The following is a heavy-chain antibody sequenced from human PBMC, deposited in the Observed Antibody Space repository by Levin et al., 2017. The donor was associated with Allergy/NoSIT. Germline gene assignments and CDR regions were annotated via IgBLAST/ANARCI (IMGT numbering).Heavy chain of an antibody. CDR1: GYSFTFYG. V-gene: IGHV1-18*01. D-gene: IGHD2-8*01. Sequence: GESLKISCKASGYSFTFYGVSWVRQAPGQGLEWMGWISPYSGDTSYAQKLQGRVTMTRDTSTSTAYMELRSLRSDDTAVYYCAREMAETAADTFDIWGQGTMVTVSS. CDR3: AREMAETAADTFDI. CDR2: ISPYSGDT. J-gene: IGHJ3*02.